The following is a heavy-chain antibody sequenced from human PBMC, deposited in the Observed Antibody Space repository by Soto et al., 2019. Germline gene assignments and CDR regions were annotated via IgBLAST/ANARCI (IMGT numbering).Heavy chain of an antibody. CDR1: GGSISGHY. J-gene: IGHJ4*02. D-gene: IGHD6-13*01. Sequence: SETLSLTCTVSGGSISGHYWIWIRQSPGKGLEWIGHIFYSGSTNYNPSLKSRVTLSADTSKNQFSLRLSSVTAADTAVYYCARVGSSGWSPDYWGQGTRVTVSS. CDR2: IFYSGST. CDR3: ARVGSSGWSPDY. V-gene: IGHV4-59*11.